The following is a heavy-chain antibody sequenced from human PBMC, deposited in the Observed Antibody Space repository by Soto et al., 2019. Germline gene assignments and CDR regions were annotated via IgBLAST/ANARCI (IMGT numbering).Heavy chain of an antibody. J-gene: IGHJ2*01. CDR1: GDTFNRYT. CDR2: IIPIYGTA. CDR3: ARDGHGYNYWYFDL. D-gene: IGHD5-12*01. Sequence: QVRLVQSGAEVKEPGSSVKVSCKVSGDTFNRYTINWVRQAPGQGLEWMAGIIPIYGTANYALKFHGRIKVTADDSTATAYMELNSLTSEDTAIYYCARDGHGYNYWYFDLWCRGTLITVSS. V-gene: IGHV1-69*01.